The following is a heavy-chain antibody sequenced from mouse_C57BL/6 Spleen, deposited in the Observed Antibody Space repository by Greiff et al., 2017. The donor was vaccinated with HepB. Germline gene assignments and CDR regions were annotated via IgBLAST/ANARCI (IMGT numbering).Heavy chain of an antibody. CDR1: GFTFSDYG. Sequence: EVKLQESGGGLVKPGGSLKLSCAASGFTFSDYGMHWVRQAPEKGLEWVAYISSGSSTIYYADTVKGRFTISRDNAKNTLFLQMTSLRSEDTSMYYCARPGYGNYIDYWGQGTTLTVSS. CDR3: ARPGYGNYIDY. V-gene: IGHV5-17*01. J-gene: IGHJ2*01. CDR2: ISSGSSTI. D-gene: IGHD2-1*01.